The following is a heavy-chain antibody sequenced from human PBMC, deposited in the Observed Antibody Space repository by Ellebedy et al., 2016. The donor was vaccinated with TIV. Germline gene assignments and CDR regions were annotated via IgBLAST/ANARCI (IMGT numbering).Heavy chain of an antibody. CDR3: ANFVPFRSYGSGSLEAPN. D-gene: IGHD3-10*01. CDR1: GFTFSSYA. CDR2: ISGSGGST. V-gene: IGHV3-23*01. J-gene: IGHJ4*02. Sequence: GESLKISXAASGFTFSSYAMSWVRQAPGKGLEWVSAISGSGGSTYYADSVKGRFTISRDNSKNTLYLQMNSLRAEDTAVYYCANFVPFRSYGSGSLEAPNWGQGTLVTVSS.